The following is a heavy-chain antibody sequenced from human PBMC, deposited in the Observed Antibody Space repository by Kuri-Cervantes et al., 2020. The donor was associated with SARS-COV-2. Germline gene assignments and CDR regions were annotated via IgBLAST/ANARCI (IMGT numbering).Heavy chain of an antibody. Sequence: GGSLRLSCAASGFTFRSYSMNWVRQTPGKGLEWVSSIDSSSDYIYHADSVKGRLTISRDNAKTSLYLQMNSLKLEDTAVYYCAREEGGELGEAFDYWGQGALVTVSS. CDR1: GFTFRSYS. CDR2: IDSSSDYI. J-gene: IGHJ4*02. D-gene: IGHD7-27*01. CDR3: AREEGGELGEAFDY. V-gene: IGHV3-21*01.